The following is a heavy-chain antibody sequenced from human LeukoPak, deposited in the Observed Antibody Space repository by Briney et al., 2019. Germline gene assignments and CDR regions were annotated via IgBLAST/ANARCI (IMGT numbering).Heavy chain of an antibody. CDR1: GFTFSSYS. D-gene: IGHD3-22*01. Sequence: GGSLRLSCAASGFTFSSYSMNWVRQAPGKGLEGVSSISSSSSYIYYADSVKGRFTISRDNAKNSMYLQMNSLRAEDTAVYYCAREGVDYDSSGYDYWGQGTLVTVSS. J-gene: IGHJ4*02. CDR3: AREGVDYDSSGYDY. CDR2: ISSSSSYI. V-gene: IGHV3-21*01.